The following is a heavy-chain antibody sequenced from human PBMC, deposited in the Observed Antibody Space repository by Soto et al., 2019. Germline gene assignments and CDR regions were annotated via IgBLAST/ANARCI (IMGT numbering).Heavy chain of an antibody. Sequence: QVQLVQSGPEVKKPGASVKVSCKASGYSFHNFGIIWVRQAPGQGLEWMGWISGQIAKTNYAQKFQGKVNMTTDTATSTAYIELNTLTSDDTAMYYCARGPPSGSFSLTPRYWGQGTLVTVSS. D-gene: IGHD1-26*01. CDR3: ARGPPSGSFSLTPRY. J-gene: IGHJ4*02. V-gene: IGHV1-18*04. CDR1: GYSFHNFG. CDR2: ISGQIAKT.